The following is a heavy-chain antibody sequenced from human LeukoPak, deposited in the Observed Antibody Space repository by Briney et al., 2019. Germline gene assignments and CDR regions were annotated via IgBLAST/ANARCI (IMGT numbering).Heavy chain of an antibody. Sequence: GGSLRLSCAASGFTFSSYSMNWVRQAPGTGLEWVSSMSRSSNYIYYADSVKGRFTISRDNAKSSLYLQMNSLRAEDTAVYYCARILFGYSRSWWIMDVWGKGTTVTVSS. J-gene: IGHJ6*03. CDR2: MSRSSNYI. D-gene: IGHD6-13*01. CDR3: ARILFGYSRSWWIMDV. CDR1: GFTFSSYS. V-gene: IGHV3-21*01.